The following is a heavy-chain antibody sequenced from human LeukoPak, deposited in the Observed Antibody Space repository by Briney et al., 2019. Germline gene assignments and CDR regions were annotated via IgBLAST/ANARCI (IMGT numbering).Heavy chain of an antibody. D-gene: IGHD3-22*01. V-gene: IGHV1-18*01. CDR1: GYTFTSYG. Sequence: GASVKVSCKASGYTFTSYGISWVRQAPGQGLGWMGWISAYNGNTNYAQKLQGRVTMTTDTSTSTAYMELRSLRSDDTAVYYCARSDGRITMIVVVITEFDYWGQGTLVTVSS. CDR2: ISAYNGNT. CDR3: ARSDGRITMIVVVITEFDY. J-gene: IGHJ4*02.